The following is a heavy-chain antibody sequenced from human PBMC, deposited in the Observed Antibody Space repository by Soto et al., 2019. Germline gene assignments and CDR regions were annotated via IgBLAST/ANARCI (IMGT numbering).Heavy chain of an antibody. CDR1: GGTFSSYT. J-gene: IGHJ6*03. Sequence: ASVKVSCKASGGTFSSYTISWVRQAPGQGLEWMGRIIPILGIANYAQKFQGRVTITADKSTSTAYMELSSLRSEDTAVYYCASTQPRLGLVTYMDVWGKGTTVTVSS. V-gene: IGHV1-69*02. D-gene: IGHD6-6*01. CDR2: IIPILGIA. CDR3: ASTQPRLGLVTYMDV.